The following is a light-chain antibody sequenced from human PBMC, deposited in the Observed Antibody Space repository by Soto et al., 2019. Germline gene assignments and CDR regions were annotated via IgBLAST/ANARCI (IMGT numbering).Light chain of an antibody. V-gene: IGKV3D-20*01. CDR1: QCVSSSY. CDR3: QQYGSSPLYT. Sequence: EIVLTQSPATLSLSPGERATLSCGASQCVSSSYLAWYQQKPGLAPRLLIYDASSRATGIPDRFSGSGSGTDFTLTISRLEPEDFAVYYCQQYGSSPLYTFGQGTKLEIK. CDR2: DAS. J-gene: IGKJ2*01.